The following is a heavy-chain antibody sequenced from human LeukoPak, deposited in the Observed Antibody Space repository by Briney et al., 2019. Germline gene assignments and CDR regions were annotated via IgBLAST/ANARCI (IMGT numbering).Heavy chain of an antibody. D-gene: IGHD4-11*01. J-gene: IGHJ4*02. Sequence: PGGSLRLSYAASGFTFSNFWMSWVRQAPGKGLEWVANIKQDGSEKDYVDSVKGRFTISRDNAKSSLYLQMNSLRAEDTAVYYCARDRYSNPYWGQGTLVTVSS. V-gene: IGHV3-7*01. CDR3: ARDRYSNPY. CDR2: IKQDGSEK. CDR1: GFTFSNFW.